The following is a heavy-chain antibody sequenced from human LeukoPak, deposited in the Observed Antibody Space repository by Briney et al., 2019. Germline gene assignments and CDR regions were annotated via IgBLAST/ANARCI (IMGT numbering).Heavy chain of an antibody. CDR3: ARDGTIEASGTRDY. J-gene: IGHJ4*02. V-gene: IGHV3-7*01. CDR1: GFMFSSYW. D-gene: IGHD3-9*01. Sequence: QAGGSLRLSCAASGFMFSSYWMSWVRQAPGKGLEWVANIKKDGSEKYYVDSVKGRFTISRDDAKNSVYLQMNSLRAEDTAVYYCARDGTIEASGTRDYWGQGTLVTVSS. CDR2: IKKDGSEK.